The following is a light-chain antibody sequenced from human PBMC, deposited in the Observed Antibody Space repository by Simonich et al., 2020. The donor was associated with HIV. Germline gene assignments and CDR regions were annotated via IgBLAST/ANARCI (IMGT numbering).Light chain of an antibody. CDR1: QSVSSI. CDR2: GAS. Sequence: EIVMTQSPATLYVSPGERATLSCRARQSVSSIFALYKQKPGQAPRLLIYGASTRATGSPARFSCSGSGTEFTLTISSMQSEDFAVYYCQQYNNWPPLTFGGGTKVEIK. V-gene: IGKV3-15*01. J-gene: IGKJ4*01. CDR3: QQYNNWPPLT.